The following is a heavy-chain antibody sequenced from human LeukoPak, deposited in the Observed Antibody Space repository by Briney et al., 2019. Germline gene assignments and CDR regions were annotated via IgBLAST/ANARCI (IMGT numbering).Heavy chain of an antibody. D-gene: IGHD4-23*01. J-gene: IGHJ6*02. Sequence: PSETLSLTCSVSGGSVRGDMSHWSWIRQPPGKGLEWIGYVHYSGSTNYNPSLKSRVTISVDTSKNQFSLKLSSVTAADTAVYYCARVTVAYYYGMDVWGQGTTVTVSS. V-gene: IGHV4-61*01. CDR3: ARVTVAYYYGMDV. CDR2: VHYSGST. CDR1: GGSVRGDMSH.